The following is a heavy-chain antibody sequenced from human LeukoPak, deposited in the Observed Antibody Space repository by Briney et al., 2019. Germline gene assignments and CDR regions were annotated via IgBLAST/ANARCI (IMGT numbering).Heavy chain of an antibody. CDR2: ISWNSGSI. CDR3: AKSVATISGIVDY. V-gene: IGHV3-9*01. CDR1: GFTFSSYA. Sequence: PGGSLRLSCAASGFTFSSYAMSWVRQAPGKGLEWVSGISWNSGSIGYADSVKGRFTISRDNAKNSLYLQMNSLRAEDTALYYCAKSVATISGIVDYWGQGTLVTVSS. D-gene: IGHD5-24*01. J-gene: IGHJ4*02.